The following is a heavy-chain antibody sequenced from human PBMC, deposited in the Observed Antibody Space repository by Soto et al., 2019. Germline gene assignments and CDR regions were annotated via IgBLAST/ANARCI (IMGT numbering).Heavy chain of an antibody. CDR3: ARGYSYGARDFGLDY. V-gene: IGHV1-69*01. CDR1: GGTFSSYA. Sequence: QVQLVQSGAEVKKPGSSVKVACKASGGTFSSYAISWVRQAPGLGLEWMGGIIPIFGTANYAQKFKGRVTITADESTSTAFMELSSLRSEDTAVYYCARGYSYGARDFGLDYWGQGTLVTVSS. J-gene: IGHJ4*02. D-gene: IGHD5-18*01. CDR2: IIPIFGTA.